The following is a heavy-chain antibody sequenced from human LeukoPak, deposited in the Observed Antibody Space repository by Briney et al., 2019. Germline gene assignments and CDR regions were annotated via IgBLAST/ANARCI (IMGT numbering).Heavy chain of an antibody. CDR2: IRPSGDNT. D-gene: IGHD6-19*01. Sequence: GGSLRLSCTVSGFTVSTNSMSWVRQAPGRGLEWVSSIRPSGDNTYYGDSVKGRFTISRDNSKNTVYLQMNNMRVDDPAVYYCARVAGWHWFDRWGQGSLVSVSS. CDR1: GFTVSTNS. J-gene: IGHJ5*02. V-gene: IGHV3-23*01. CDR3: ARVAGWHWFDR.